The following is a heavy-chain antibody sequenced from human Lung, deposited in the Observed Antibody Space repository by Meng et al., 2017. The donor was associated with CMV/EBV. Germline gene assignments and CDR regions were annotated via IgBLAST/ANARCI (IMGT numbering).Heavy chain of an antibody. V-gene: IGHV1-46*01. J-gene: IGHJ6*02. Sequence: ASXXVSXKASGYTXTNNYIHWVRQAPGQGLEWMGTINPSGGSTRYTQKFQGRVTMTRDTSTATVYMEVSSLRSEDTAVYYCARDPYYDFWDGYYAAYYYFGLDDWXQETTVTVSS. CDR2: INPSGGST. D-gene: IGHD3-3*01. CDR3: ARDPYYDFWDGYYAAYYYFGLDD. CDR1: GYTXTNNY.